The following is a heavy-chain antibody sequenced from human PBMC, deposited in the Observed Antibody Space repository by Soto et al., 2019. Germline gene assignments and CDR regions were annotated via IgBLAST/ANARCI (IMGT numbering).Heavy chain of an antibody. V-gene: IGHV3-23*01. CDR2: IRGSGGST. CDR3: AHPRGFGVFDAYDI. J-gene: IGHJ3*02. CDR1: GFTFRTYP. D-gene: IGHD3-10*01. Sequence: GGSLRLSCAASGFTFRTYPMRWFRQLQGKGLVWVSAIRGSGGSTFYATSVKARFTISRDNSMNTLYLQMNSLRTEDTAVYYCAHPRGFGVFDAYDIWGQGTMVTVSS.